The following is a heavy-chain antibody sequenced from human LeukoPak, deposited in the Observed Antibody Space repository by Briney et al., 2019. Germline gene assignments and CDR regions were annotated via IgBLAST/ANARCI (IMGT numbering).Heavy chain of an antibody. V-gene: IGHV3-74*03. CDR2: INGDGSST. D-gene: IGHD4-11*01. CDR1: GFTFNTYW. J-gene: IGHJ5*01. Sequence: TGGSLRLSCAASGFTFNTYWMHWVRQVPGKGLVWVSRINGDGSSTAYGDSVKDRFTISRDNAKNTVYLQMNSLRAEDTAVYYCAREKGSSNYDSWGQGTLVTVSS. CDR3: AREKGSSNYDS.